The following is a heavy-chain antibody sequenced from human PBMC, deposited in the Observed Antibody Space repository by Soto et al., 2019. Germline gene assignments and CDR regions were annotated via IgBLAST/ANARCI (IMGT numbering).Heavy chain of an antibody. CDR1: GFTFSNYA. CDR2: LLRSGSTA. D-gene: IGHD4-17*01. CDR3: AKDAISGDGIWLMDS. V-gene: IGHV3-23*01. J-gene: IGHJ5*02. Sequence: GGSLRXSXAASGFTFSNYAMTWARQAPGKGLEWVSSLLRSGSTAYYADSVRGRFTVSSDTSANSLYLQMDSLRAEDTAIYYCAKDAISGDGIWLMDSWGQGTLVTVSS.